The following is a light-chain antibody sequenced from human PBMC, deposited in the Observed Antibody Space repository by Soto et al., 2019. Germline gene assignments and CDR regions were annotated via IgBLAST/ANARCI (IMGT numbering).Light chain of an antibody. Sequence: EFVLTQSPGTLSLSPGERATLSCRASQSVSSSYLAWYQQKPGQAPRILIYGASTRATGIPDRFSGSGSGTAFTLTISRLEPEDFAVYYCQQYSSAPPLTFGGGTKVEIK. CDR2: GAS. CDR1: QSVSSSY. J-gene: IGKJ4*01. CDR3: QQYSSAPPLT. V-gene: IGKV3-20*01.